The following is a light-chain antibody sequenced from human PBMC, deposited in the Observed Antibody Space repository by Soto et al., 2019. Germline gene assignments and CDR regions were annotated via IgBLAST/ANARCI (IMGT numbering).Light chain of an antibody. CDR1: TSNVGSNY. Sequence: QSVLTQPPSASGTPGQTVTMSCSGSTSNVGSNYVYWYQQLPGAAPKLLIYTNSQRPSGVPDRFSGSKSDTSASLAISGLRSEDGADYYCAAWDDSLSGVVFGGGTKLTVL. V-gene: IGLV1-47*01. CDR3: AAWDDSLSGVV. J-gene: IGLJ3*02. CDR2: TNS.